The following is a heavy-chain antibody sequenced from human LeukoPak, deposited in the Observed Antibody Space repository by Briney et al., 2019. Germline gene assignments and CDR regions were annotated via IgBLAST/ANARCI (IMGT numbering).Heavy chain of an antibody. CDR1: GFTFSSYA. V-gene: IGHV3-23*01. J-gene: IGHJ4*02. CDR3: AKESLLWFGELLGYFDY. CDR2: ISGSGGST. D-gene: IGHD3-10*01. Sequence: GRSLRLSCAASGFTFSSYAMSWVRQAPGKGLEWVSAISGSGGSTYYADSVKGRFTISRDNSKNTLYLQMNSLRAEDTAVYYCAKESLLWFGELLGYFDYWGQGTLVTVSS.